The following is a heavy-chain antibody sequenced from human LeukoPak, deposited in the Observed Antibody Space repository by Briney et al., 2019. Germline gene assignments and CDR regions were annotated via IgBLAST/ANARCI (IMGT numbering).Heavy chain of an antibody. V-gene: IGHV4-59*05. Sequence: GSLRLSCAASGFTFSSYSMNWVRQPPGKGLEWIGSIYYSGSTYYNPSLKSRVTISVDTSKNQFSLKLSSVTAADTAVYYCAMMYYDFWSGYREYYFDYWGQGTLVTVSS. D-gene: IGHD3-3*01. CDR2: IYYSGST. J-gene: IGHJ4*02. CDR3: AMMYYDFWSGYREYYFDY. CDR1: GFTFSSYSMN.